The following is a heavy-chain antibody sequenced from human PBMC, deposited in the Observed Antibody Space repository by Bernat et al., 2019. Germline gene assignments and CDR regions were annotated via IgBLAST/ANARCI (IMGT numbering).Heavy chain of an antibody. CDR1: GGTLSSYT. D-gene: IGHD3-16*01. J-gene: IGHJ6*03. V-gene: IGHV1-69*02. CDR2: IIPILGIA. CDR3: ARGPGGSNGPYYYYMDV. Sequence: QFQLVQSGAEGKKPGSSGKVSCKASGGTLSSYTISWVGQAPGKGLEWMGRIIPILGIANYAQKFQGRVTITADKSTSTAYMELSSLRSEDTAVYYCARGPGGSNGPYYYYMDVWGKGTTVTVSS.